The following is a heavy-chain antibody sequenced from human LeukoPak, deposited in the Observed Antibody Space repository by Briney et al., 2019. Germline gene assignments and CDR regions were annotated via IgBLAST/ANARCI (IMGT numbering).Heavy chain of an antibody. CDR1: GFTFSSAW. CDR3: TTADPNDAFDI. V-gene: IGHV3-15*01. CDR2: IKSKTDGGTT. J-gene: IGHJ3*02. Sequence: GGSLRLSCAASGFTFSSAWMTWVRQAPGKGLEWVGRIKSKTDGGTTDYAAPVKGRFTISRDDSKNTLYLQMNSLKTEDTAVYYCTTADPNDAFDIWGQGTMVTVSS.